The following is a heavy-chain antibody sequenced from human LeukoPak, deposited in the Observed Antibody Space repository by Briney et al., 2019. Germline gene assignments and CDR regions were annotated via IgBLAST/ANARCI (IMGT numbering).Heavy chain of an antibody. Sequence: ASVKVSCKVSGYTLTELSMHWVRQAPGKGLEWMGGFDPEDGETIYAQKFQGRVTMTEDTSRDTAYMEMSSLRSEDTAVYYCATAPPRYPIWNYVWGSYRYAWVYWGQGTLVTVSS. V-gene: IGHV1-24*01. D-gene: IGHD3-16*02. CDR1: GYTLTELS. CDR3: ATAPPRYPIWNYVWGSYRYAWVY. J-gene: IGHJ4*02. CDR2: FDPEDGET.